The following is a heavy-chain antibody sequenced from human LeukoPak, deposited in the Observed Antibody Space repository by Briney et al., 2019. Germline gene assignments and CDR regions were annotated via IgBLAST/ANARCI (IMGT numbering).Heavy chain of an antibody. J-gene: IGHJ4*02. V-gene: IGHV1-24*01. CDR2: FDPEDGET. CDR3: RTYYYDSSGYSDY. Sequence: ASVKVSCKVSGYTLTELSMHWVRQAPGKGLEWMGGFDPEDGETIYAQKFQGRVTMTEDTSTDTAYMELSSLRSEDTAVYYCRTYYYDSSGYSDYWGQGTLVTVSS. CDR1: GYTLTELS. D-gene: IGHD3-22*01.